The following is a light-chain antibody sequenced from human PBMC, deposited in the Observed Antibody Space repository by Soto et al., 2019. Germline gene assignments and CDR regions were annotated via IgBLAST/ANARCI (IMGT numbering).Light chain of an antibody. J-gene: IGKJ5*01. CDR2: GAS. CDR3: QQYNNLPPIT. V-gene: IGKV3-15*01. CDR1: QVVGHVF. Sequence: EIVWTQSPDTLSLSPGDSATLSCRASQVVGHVFLAWVQQMPGQAPRLHIHGASTSATGIPARFSGSGSGTEFTLTISSLQSEDVAVYYGQQYNNLPPITFGQGTRLEIK.